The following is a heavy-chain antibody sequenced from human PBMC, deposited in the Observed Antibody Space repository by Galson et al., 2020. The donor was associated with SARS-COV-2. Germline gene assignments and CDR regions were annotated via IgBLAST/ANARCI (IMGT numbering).Heavy chain of an antibody. CDR1: GFTLSNYD. V-gene: IGHV3-13*01. D-gene: IGHD5-12*01. Sequence: GGSLRLSCAASGFTLSNYDFHWVRQGSGKGLEWVSAIGLGYDTYYSASVEGRFTISRDNAKNSFYLQMNSLRADDTAVYYCAREIMSTDYFDAFDIWGQGTMVTVSS. CDR2: IGLGYDT. J-gene: IGHJ3*02. CDR3: AREIMSTDYFDAFDI.